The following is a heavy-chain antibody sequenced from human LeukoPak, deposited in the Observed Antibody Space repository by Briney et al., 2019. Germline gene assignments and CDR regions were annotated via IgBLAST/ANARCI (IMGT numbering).Heavy chain of an antibody. Sequence: GGSLRLSCAASGFTFDDYAMHWVRQAPGKGLEWVSGISWNSGSMGYADSVKGRFTISRDNAKNSLYLQMNSLRAEDTALYYCAKAPQAAVADDDAFDIWGQGTMVTVSS. J-gene: IGHJ3*02. CDR1: GFTFDDYA. CDR3: AKAPQAAVADDDAFDI. V-gene: IGHV3-9*01. D-gene: IGHD6-19*01. CDR2: ISWNSGSM.